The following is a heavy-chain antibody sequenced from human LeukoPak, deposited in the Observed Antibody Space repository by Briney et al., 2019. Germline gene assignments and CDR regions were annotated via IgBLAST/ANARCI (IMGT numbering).Heavy chain of an antibody. V-gene: IGHV3-23*01. D-gene: IGHD3-10*01. CDR3: ATGPSSGSYYNFPLDY. CDR2: ISDSGSRT. Sequence: PGGSLRLSCAVSGITLSNYGMSWVRQAPGKGLEWVAGISDSGSRTNYADSVKGRFTISRDNSKNTLYLQMNSLRAEDTAVYYCATGPSSGSYYNFPLDYWGEETLLTLSS. CDR1: GITLSNYG. J-gene: IGHJ4*02.